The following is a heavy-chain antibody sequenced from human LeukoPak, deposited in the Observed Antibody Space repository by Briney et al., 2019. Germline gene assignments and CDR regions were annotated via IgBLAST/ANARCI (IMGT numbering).Heavy chain of an antibody. CDR1: GFTFSTYA. CDR3: ARGLRRAGYGGYDCLDY. J-gene: IGHJ4*02. D-gene: IGHD5-12*01. CDR2: MSYDGSNK. V-gene: IGHV3-30-3*01. Sequence: PGRSLRLSCAASGFTFSTYAMHWVRQAPGKGLEWVAVMSYDGSNKAYADSVKGRFTISRDNSKNTLYLQMNSLRAEDTAVYYCARGLRRAGYGGYDCLDYWGQGTLVSVSS.